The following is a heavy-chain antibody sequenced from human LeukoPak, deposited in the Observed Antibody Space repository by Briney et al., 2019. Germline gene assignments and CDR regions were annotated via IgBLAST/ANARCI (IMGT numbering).Heavy chain of an antibody. D-gene: IGHD6-19*01. CDR3: AKASPGPGYSSGH. CDR2: ISYDGSSK. V-gene: IGHV3-30*18. CDR1: GFSFSSYG. Sequence: GGSLRLSCVVSGFSFSSYGMHWVRQAPGKGLEWVAVISYDGSSKYYADSVKGRFIISRDNSKNTLYLQMTSLRAEDTAVYDCAKASPGPGYSSGHWVQGTLVTVSS. J-gene: IGHJ4*02.